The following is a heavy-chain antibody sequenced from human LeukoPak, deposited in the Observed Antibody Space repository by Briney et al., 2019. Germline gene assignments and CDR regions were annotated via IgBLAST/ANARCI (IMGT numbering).Heavy chain of an antibody. V-gene: IGHV3-74*01. CDR1: GFTYSNSA. D-gene: IGHD3-3*01. J-gene: IGHJ4*02. CDR2: INSDGSST. Sequence: PGGSLRLSCAVSGFTYSNSAMSWVRQAPGKGLVWVSCINSDGSSTSYADSVKGRFTISRDNAKNTLYLQMNSLRAEDTAVYYCARGFTIFGVVIWNWGQGTLVTVSS. CDR3: ARGFTIFGVVIWN.